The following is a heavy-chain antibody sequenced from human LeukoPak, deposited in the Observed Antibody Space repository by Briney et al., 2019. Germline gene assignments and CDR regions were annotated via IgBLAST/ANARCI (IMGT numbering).Heavy chain of an antibody. D-gene: IGHD6-13*01. CDR2: ISRDGRDK. Sequence: GGSLRLSCVASGFTFSSYAMHWVRQAPGKGLEWVAVISRDGRDKHHADSVKGRFTISRDNSKSTLYLQMDSLRAEDTAVYFCAKDPRTAAAYYFDYCGQGVLVTVSS. CDR3: AKDPRTAAAYYFDY. J-gene: IGHJ4*02. V-gene: IGHV3-30*18. CDR1: GFTFSSYA.